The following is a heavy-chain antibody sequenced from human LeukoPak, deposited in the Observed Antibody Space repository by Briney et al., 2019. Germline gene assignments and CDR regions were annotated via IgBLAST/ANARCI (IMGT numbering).Heavy chain of an antibody. D-gene: IGHD3-22*01. Sequence: ASVKVSCKASGYTFTGYYMHWVRQAPGQGLEWMGWINPNSGGTNYAQKFQGRVTMTRDTSISTAYMELSRLRSDDTAVYYCARGQKGYYYDSSGYYSYWGQGTLVTASS. CDR2: INPNSGGT. V-gene: IGHV1-2*02. CDR3: ARGQKGYYYDSSGYYSY. CDR1: GYTFTGYY. J-gene: IGHJ4*02.